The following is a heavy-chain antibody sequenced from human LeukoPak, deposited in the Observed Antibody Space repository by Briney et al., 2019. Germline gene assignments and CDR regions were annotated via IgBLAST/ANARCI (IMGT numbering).Heavy chain of an antibody. Sequence: ASVKVSCKASGGTFSSYAISWVRQAPGQGLEWVGGIIPIFGTANYAQKFQGRVTITADESTSTAYMELSSLRSEDTAVYYCAVVPAAIFQNPLDYWGQGTLVTVSS. CDR3: AVVPAAIFQNPLDY. V-gene: IGHV1-69*13. D-gene: IGHD2-2*01. CDR2: IIPIFGTA. CDR1: GGTFSSYA. J-gene: IGHJ4*02.